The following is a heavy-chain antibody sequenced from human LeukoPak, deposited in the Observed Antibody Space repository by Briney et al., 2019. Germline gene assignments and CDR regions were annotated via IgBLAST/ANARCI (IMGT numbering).Heavy chain of an antibody. Sequence: GASVKVSCKASGYTFTGYYKHWVRQAPGQGLEWMGWINPNSGGTNYAQKFQGRVTMTRDTSISTAYMELSRLRSDDTAVYYCARDEGIVGELDYWGQGTLVAVSS. CDR3: ARDEGIVGELDY. V-gene: IGHV1-2*02. CDR1: GYTFTGYY. CDR2: INPNSGGT. D-gene: IGHD1-26*01. J-gene: IGHJ4*02.